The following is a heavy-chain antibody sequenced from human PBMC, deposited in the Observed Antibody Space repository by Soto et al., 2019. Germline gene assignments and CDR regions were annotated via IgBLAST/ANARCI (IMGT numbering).Heavy chain of an antibody. CDR1: GGSFSGYY. Sequence: SETLSLTCAVYGGSFSGYYWSWIRQPPGKGLEWIGEINHSGSTNYNPSLKSRVTISVDTSKNQFSLKLSSVTAADTAVYYCARANNYGGDFDYWGQGTLVTVSS. J-gene: IGHJ4*02. CDR3: ARANNYGGDFDY. CDR2: INHSGST. D-gene: IGHD2-21*01. V-gene: IGHV4-34*01.